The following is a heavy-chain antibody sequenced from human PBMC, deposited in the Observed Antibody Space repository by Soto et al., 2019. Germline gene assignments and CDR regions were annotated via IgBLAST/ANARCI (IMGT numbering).Heavy chain of an antibody. CDR2: ISAYNGNT. CDR1: GYSFTNYG. D-gene: IGHD6-19*01. V-gene: IGHV1-18*01. J-gene: IGHJ6*03. CDR3: ARDRGVAPPVAGNTHYYYYMDV. Sequence: QDQLVQSGVEVKKPGASVKVSCKASGYSFTNYGITWVRQAPGQGFEWMGWISAYNGNTNYAQKFQGRVPLTTDASTSKAYLELRSLRSDDTAVYYCARDRGVAPPVAGNTHYYYYMDVWGKGTTVTVSS.